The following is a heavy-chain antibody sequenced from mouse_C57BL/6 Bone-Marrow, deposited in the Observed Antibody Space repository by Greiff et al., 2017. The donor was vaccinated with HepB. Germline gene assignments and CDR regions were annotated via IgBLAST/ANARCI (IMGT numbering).Heavy chain of an antibody. CDR3: TLIYYDYPAWFAY. CDR2: IDPETGGT. J-gene: IGHJ3*01. D-gene: IGHD2-4*01. CDR1: GYTFTDYE. V-gene: IGHV1-15*01. Sequence: QVQLQQSGAELVRPGASVTLSCKASGYTFTDYEMHWVKQTPVHGLEWIGAIDPETGGTAYNQKFKGKAILTADKSSSTASMELRSLTSEDSAVYYCTLIYYDYPAWFAYWGQGTLVTVSA.